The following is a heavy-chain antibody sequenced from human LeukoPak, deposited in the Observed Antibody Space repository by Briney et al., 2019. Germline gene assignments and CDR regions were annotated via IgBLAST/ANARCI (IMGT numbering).Heavy chain of an antibody. Sequence: PGGSLRLXCAASGFTFSSYEMNWGRQAPGKGLEWVSYISSSGSTIYYADSVKGRFTISRDNAKDSLYLQMDSLRAEDTAVYYCAREGGYDTLDYWGQGTLVTVSS. CDR1: GFTFSSYE. V-gene: IGHV3-48*03. D-gene: IGHD3-22*01. CDR3: AREGGYDTLDY. CDR2: ISSSGSTI. J-gene: IGHJ4*02.